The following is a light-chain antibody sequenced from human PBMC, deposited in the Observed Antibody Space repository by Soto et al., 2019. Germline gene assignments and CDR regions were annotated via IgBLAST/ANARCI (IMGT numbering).Light chain of an antibody. CDR3: QQYGSSLP. CDR2: GAS. Sequence: EIQMNHSPSTLSAYERDRVTITCRASQSVSSNLAWYQQKPGQAPRLLIYGASTRATGIPARFSGSGSGTDFTLTISRLEPEDFAVYYCQQYGSSLPFCQVRLPEIK. J-gene: IGKJ5*01. CDR1: QSVSSN. V-gene: IGKV3-15*01.